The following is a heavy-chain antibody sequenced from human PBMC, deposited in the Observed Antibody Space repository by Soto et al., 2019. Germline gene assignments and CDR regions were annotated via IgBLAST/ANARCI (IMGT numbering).Heavy chain of an antibody. Sequence: GGPLRLSCAASGSTFSSYSMNWVRQAPGKGLEWVSSISSSSSYIYYADSVKGRFTISRDNAKNSLYLQMNSLRAEDTAVYYCASLVATGYWGQGTLVTVSS. CDR3: ASLVATGY. D-gene: IGHD5-12*01. J-gene: IGHJ4*02. V-gene: IGHV3-21*01. CDR2: ISSSSSYI. CDR1: GSTFSSYS.